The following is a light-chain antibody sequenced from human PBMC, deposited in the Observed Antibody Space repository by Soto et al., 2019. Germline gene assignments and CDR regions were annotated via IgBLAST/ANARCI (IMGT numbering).Light chain of an antibody. Sequence: IPATPSPXTLXXXXGXXXTXTCXASQDISSFLNWYQQKPGKAPKFLISDASNLETGVPSRFSGSGAGTDFTFSIASLQPEDIAPYYCQHPAKLPGTFGEGTKVDIK. CDR2: DAS. V-gene: IGKV1-33*01. CDR3: QHPAKLPGT. J-gene: IGKJ1*01. CDR1: QDISSF.